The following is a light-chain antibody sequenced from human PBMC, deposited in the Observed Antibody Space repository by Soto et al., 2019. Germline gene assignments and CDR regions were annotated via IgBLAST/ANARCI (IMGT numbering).Light chain of an antibody. V-gene: IGLV2-14*01. Sequence: QSALTQPASVSGSPGQSITISCTGTSSDVGGYNYVSWYQQHPGKAPKLMIYDVSTRPSGVSNRFSGSNSGNTASLTISGLQAEDETDYYCSSYTSSGTLVVFGGGTQLTVL. CDR1: SSDVGGYNY. CDR3: SSYTSSGTLVV. CDR2: DVS. J-gene: IGLJ7*01.